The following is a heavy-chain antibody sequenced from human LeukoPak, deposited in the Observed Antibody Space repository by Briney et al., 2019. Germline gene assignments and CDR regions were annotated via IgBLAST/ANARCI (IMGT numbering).Heavy chain of an antibody. Sequence: SVKVSCKASGGTFSSYAISWVRQAPGQGLEWMGGIIPIFGTANYAQKFQGRVTITADESTSTAYMELSSLGSEDTAVYYCARDSGPYGGNSMDYWGQGTLVTVSS. CDR1: GGTFSSYA. CDR2: IIPIFGTA. J-gene: IGHJ4*02. CDR3: ARDSGPYGGNSMDY. D-gene: IGHD4-23*01. V-gene: IGHV1-69*13.